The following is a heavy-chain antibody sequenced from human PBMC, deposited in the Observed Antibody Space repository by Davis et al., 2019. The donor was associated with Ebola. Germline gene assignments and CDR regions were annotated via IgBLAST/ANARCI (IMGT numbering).Heavy chain of an antibody. CDR2: ISDSGDST. CDR3: TTDSELVDY. Sequence: GGSLRLSCAASGFTFSNYAMSWVRQSAGKGLEWLSTISDSGDSTYYADSVKGRFTISRDDSKNTAYLQMNSLKTEDTAVYYCTTDSELVDYWGQGTLVTVSS. CDR1: GFTFSNYA. V-gene: IGHV3-23*01. D-gene: IGHD3-22*01. J-gene: IGHJ4*02.